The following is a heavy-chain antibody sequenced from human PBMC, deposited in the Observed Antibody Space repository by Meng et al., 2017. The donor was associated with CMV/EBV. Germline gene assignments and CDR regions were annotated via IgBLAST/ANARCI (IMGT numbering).Heavy chain of an antibody. J-gene: IGHJ4*02. CDR2: ISSSSSYI. Sequence: GGSLRLSCAASGFTFSSYWMHWVRQAPGKGLEWVSSISSSSSYIYYADSVKGRFTISRDNAKNSLYLQMNSLRAEDTAVYYCARERLNQYSSSSPSDYWGQGTLVTVSS. CDR1: GFTFSSYW. CDR3: ARERLNQYSSSSPSDY. D-gene: IGHD6-6*01. V-gene: IGHV3-21*01.